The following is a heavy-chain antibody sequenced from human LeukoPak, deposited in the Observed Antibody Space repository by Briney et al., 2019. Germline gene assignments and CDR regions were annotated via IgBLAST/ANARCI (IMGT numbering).Heavy chain of an antibody. CDR1: GFNFSSYA. J-gene: IGHJ4*02. D-gene: IGHD2-2*02. CDR2: ISGGGGST. Sequence: GGSLRLSCAAAGFNFSSYAMSWVRQAPGKGLEWVSSISGGGGSTYYADSVKGRFTISRDNSKNTLYLQMNSLRAEDTAVYYCAKDIVVVPAAIPGYFDYWGQGGLVSVSS. V-gene: IGHV3-23*01. CDR3: AKDIVVVPAAIPGYFDY.